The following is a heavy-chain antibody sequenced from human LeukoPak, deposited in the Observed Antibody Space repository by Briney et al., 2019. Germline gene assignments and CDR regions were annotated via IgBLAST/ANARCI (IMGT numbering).Heavy chain of an antibody. CDR3: ARTVRGVNSQRFDP. Sequence: SETLALTCNVSGGSISGRTYYWGWIRQPPGKGLEWIGEINHSGSTNYNPSLKSRVTISVDTSKNQFSLKLSSVTAADTAVYYCARTVRGVNSQRFDPWGQGTLVTVSS. J-gene: IGHJ5*02. CDR2: INHSGST. D-gene: IGHD3-10*01. CDR1: GGSISGRTYY. V-gene: IGHV4-39*07.